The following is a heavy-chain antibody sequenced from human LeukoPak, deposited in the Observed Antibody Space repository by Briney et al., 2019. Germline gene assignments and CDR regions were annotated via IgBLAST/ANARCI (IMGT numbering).Heavy chain of an antibody. CDR3: ATLASGYSSPFDY. J-gene: IGHJ4*02. D-gene: IGHD6-13*01. V-gene: IGHV3-23*01. CDR1: GFTFRSYD. Sequence: GGSLRLSCAASGFTFRSYDMSGVRQAPGKGLEWVSFIRSDGGSTLYADAVKGRFTISRDNSKTTLYAEMTIMRPKAKAVYYCATLASGYSSPFDYWGQGTLVTVSS. CDR2: IRSDGGST.